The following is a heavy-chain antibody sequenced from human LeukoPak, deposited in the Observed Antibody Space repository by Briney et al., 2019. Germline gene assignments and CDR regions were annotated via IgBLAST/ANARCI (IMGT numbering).Heavy chain of an antibody. J-gene: IGHJ5*02. V-gene: IGHV4-39*01. CDR1: GGSISSSSYY. Sequence: PSETLSLTCTVSGGSISSSSYYWGWIRQPPGKGLEWIGSIYYSGSTYYNPSLKSRVTISVDTSKNQFSLKLSSVTAADTAVYYCARHYYGDYGNWFDPWGQGTLVTVSS. D-gene: IGHD4-17*01. CDR3: ARHYYGDYGNWFDP. CDR2: IYYSGST.